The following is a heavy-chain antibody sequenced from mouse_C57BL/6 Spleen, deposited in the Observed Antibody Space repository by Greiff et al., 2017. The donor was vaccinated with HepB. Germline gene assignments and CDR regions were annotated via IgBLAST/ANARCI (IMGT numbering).Heavy chain of an antibody. CDR3: ARRGRSYYYAMDY. D-gene: IGHD1-1*01. CDR2: INPGSGGT. J-gene: IGHJ4*01. V-gene: IGHV1-54*01. Sequence: QVQLQQSGAELVRPGTSVKVSCKASGYAFTNYLIEWVKQRPGQGLEWIGVINPGSGGTNYNEKFKGKATLTADKSSSTAYMQLSSLTSEDSAVYCCARRGRSYYYAMDYWGQGTSVTVSS. CDR1: GYAFTNYL.